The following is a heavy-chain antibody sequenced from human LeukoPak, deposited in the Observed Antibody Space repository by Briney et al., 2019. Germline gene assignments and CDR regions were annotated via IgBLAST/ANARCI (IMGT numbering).Heavy chain of an antibody. Sequence: SETLPLTCTVSGGSISSSSYYWGWIRQSPGTGLEWIGSMYYSGSTYYNPSLKSRVTISVDTSKNQFSLKLSSVTAADTAVYYCARLVVVIKGIDPWGQGTLVTVSS. J-gene: IGHJ5*02. CDR3: ARLVVVIKGIDP. D-gene: IGHD3-22*01. V-gene: IGHV4-39*07. CDR1: GGSISSSSYY. CDR2: MYYSGST.